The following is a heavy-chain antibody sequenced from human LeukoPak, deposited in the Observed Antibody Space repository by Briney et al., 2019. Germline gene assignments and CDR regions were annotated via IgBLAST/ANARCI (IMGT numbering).Heavy chain of an antibody. CDR2: ISSSSSSITTI. D-gene: IGHD3-3*01. CDR3: ARDGHTIFGVVHFGWFDP. V-gene: IGHV3-48*02. Sequence: PGGSLRLSCEASGFTFSSYSMNWVRQAPGKGLEWVSYISSSSSSITTIHYAESVKGRFTVSRDNAKNSLYLQMNSLRDEDTAVYYCARDGHTIFGVVHFGWFDPWGQGTLVTVSS. CDR1: GFTFSSYS. J-gene: IGHJ5*02.